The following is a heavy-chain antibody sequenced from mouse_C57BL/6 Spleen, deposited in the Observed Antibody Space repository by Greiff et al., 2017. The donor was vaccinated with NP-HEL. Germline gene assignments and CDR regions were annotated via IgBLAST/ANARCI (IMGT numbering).Heavy chain of an antibody. CDR1: GFTFSSYT. V-gene: IGHV5-9*01. J-gene: IGHJ2*01. CDR3: ARYSNFYFDY. Sequence: EVHLVESGGGLVKPGGSLKLSCAASGFTFSSYTMSWVRQTPEKRLEWVATISGGGGNTYYPDSVKGRFTISRDNAKNTLYLQMSSLRSEDTALYYCARYSNFYFDYWGQGTTLTVSS. CDR2: ISGGGGNT. D-gene: IGHD2-5*01.